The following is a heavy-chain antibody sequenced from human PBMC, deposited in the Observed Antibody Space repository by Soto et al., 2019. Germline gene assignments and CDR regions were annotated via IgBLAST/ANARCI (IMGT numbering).Heavy chain of an antibody. CDR1: GFSLSNARMG. D-gene: IGHD6-6*01. Sequence: QVTLKESGPVLVKPTETLTLTCTVSGFSLSNARMGVSWIRQPPGKALEWLAHIFSNDEKSYSTPLKSRLTIYKDTSKSQVVLTMTNMDPVDTATYYCAQQGSSSPYFWYFDLWGRGTLVTVSS. J-gene: IGHJ2*01. CDR2: IFSNDEK. CDR3: AQQGSSSPYFWYFDL. V-gene: IGHV2-26*01.